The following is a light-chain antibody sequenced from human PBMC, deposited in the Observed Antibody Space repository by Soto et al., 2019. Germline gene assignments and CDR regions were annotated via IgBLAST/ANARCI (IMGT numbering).Light chain of an antibody. V-gene: IGKV1-5*03. J-gene: IGKJ1*01. CDR1: QTICSW. CDR2: KAS. Sequence: IQMTQSPSTLSASVRDRVTITCRASQTICSWLAWFQQRPGRAPKFLIYKASTLKNGVPLRFSGSGSGTEYTLTISSLQPDDFATYYCQQYNSYWTFGQGTKVDIK. CDR3: QQYNSYWT.